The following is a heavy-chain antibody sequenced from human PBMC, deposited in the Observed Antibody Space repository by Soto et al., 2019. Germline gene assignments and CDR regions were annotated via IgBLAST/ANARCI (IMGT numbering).Heavy chain of an antibody. CDR1: GYTFTNYY. D-gene: IGHD2-8*02. V-gene: IGHV1-46*01. CDR3: VRDFSPCTGGSCLRYSYYGMDV. CDR2: IKHSGGAA. Sequence: ASVKVSSEASGYTFTNYYMHWVRQAPGQGLEWMGIIKHSGGAASYAQKFRDRVTVTRDTFTNMVYTVLRSLRSNNSAVYSRVRDFSPCTGGSCLRYSYYGMDVWGQGTTVTVSS. J-gene: IGHJ6*02.